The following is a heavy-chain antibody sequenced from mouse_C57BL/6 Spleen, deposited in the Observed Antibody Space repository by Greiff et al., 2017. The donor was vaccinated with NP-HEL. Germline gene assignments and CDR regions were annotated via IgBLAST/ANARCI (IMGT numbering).Heavy chain of an antibody. CDR1: GYAFTNYL. V-gene: IGHV1-54*01. J-gene: IGHJ3*01. CDR2: INPGSGGT. CDR3: ARDDGYYGWFAY. D-gene: IGHD2-3*01. Sequence: VQLVESGAELVRPGTSVKVSCKASGYAFTNYLIEWVKQRPGQGLEWIGVINPGSGGTNYNEKFKGKATLTADKSSSTAYMQLSSLTSEDSAVYFCARDDGYYGWFAYWGQGTLVTVSA.